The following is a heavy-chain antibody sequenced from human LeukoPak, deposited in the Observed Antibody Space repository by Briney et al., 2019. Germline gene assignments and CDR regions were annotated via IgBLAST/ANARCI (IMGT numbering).Heavy chain of an antibody. CDR1: GGSIISDY. V-gene: IGHV4-59*01. CDR3: ARGAYYYGSGSYCFDY. Sequence: SETLSLTCTVSGGSIISDYWSWIRQPPGKGLEWIGYIYYSGSTNYSPSLKSRVTISVDTSKNQFSLKLSSVTAADTAVYYCARGAYYYGSGSYCFDYWGQGTLVTVSS. CDR2: IYYSGST. J-gene: IGHJ4*02. D-gene: IGHD3-10*01.